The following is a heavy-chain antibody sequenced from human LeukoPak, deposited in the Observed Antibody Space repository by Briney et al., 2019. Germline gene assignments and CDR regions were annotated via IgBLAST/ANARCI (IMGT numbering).Heavy chain of an antibody. D-gene: IGHD2-21*02. Sequence: PGRSPRLSCAASGFTFSSHAMHWVRQAPGKGLEWVAVISYEGSNQYYADSVRGRFTISRDNSKNTVYLQMNSLRDEDTALYYCARDYRVGCTSDDCYPIDYWGQGALVAVSS. CDR2: ISYEGSNQ. CDR3: ARDYRVGCTSDDCYPIDY. J-gene: IGHJ4*02. CDR1: GFTFSSHA. V-gene: IGHV3-30*04.